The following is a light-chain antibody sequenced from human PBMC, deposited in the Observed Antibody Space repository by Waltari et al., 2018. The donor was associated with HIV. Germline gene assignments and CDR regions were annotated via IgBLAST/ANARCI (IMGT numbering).Light chain of an antibody. CDR2: AAS. V-gene: IGKV1-12*01. CDR1: QGINNW. CDR3: QQANSFPLT. J-gene: IGKJ4*01. Sequence: DIQMTQSPSSVSASVGDRVTITCRASQGINNWLAWYQHKPGRAPKLLIYAASTLEIGVPSRFSGSGSGTVFTLTINNLQPEDFTTYFCQQANSFPLTFGGGTKVEIK.